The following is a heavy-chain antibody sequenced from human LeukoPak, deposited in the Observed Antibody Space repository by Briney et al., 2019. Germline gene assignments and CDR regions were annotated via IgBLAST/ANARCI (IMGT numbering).Heavy chain of an antibody. V-gene: IGHV3-74*01. CDR3: ARSGLWFGELWALDY. CDR1: GFTFSSYW. Sequence: GGSLRLSCAASGFTFSSYWMHWVRQAPGKGLVWVSRINSDGSSTSYADSVKGRFTISRDNAKNTLYLQMNSLRAEDTAVYYCARSGLWFGELWALDYWGQGTLVTVSS. D-gene: IGHD3-10*01. J-gene: IGHJ4*02. CDR2: INSDGSST.